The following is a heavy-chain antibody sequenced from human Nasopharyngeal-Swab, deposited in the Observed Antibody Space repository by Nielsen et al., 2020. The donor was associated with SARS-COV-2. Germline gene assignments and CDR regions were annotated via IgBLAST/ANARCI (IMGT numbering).Heavy chain of an antibody. CDR3: AIDVGALRGFDY. D-gene: IGHD1-26*01. V-gene: IGHV4-61*02. J-gene: IGHJ4*01. Sequence: LRLSCTVSGGSISSGSYYWSWIRQPAGKGLEWIGRIYTSGSTNYNPSLKSRVTISVDTSKNQFSLKLSSVTAADTAVYYCAIDVGALRGFDYWGQGTLVTVSS. CDR1: GGSISSGSYY. CDR2: IYTSGST.